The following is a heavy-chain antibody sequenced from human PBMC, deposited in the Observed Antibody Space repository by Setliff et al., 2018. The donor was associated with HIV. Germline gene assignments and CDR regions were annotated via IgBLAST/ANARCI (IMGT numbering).Heavy chain of an antibody. CDR1: GYTFTTYD. D-gene: IGHD3-16*02. CDR2: MNPNSGNT. J-gene: IGHJ6*03. V-gene: IGHV1-8*02. Sequence: GASVKVSCKASGYTFTTYDINWVRQATGQGLEWMGWMNPNSGNTGYTQEFQGRVTMTRNTSISTAYMELSSLRSEDTAVYYCARGIELVGGVIVGSMDVWGKGTTVTVSS. CDR3: ARGIELVGGVIVGSMDV.